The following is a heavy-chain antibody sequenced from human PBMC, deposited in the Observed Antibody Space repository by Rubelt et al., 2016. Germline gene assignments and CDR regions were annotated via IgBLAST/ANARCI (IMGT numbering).Heavy chain of an antibody. CDR1: GGSFSGYY. CDR2: INHSGST. D-gene: IGHD2-15*01. V-gene: IGHV4-34*01. J-gene: IGHJ4*02. CDR3: ATIRYCSGGSCYSGIH. Sequence: QVQLQQWGAGLLKPSETLSLTCAVYGGSFSGYYWSWIRQPPGKGLEWIGEINHSGSTNYNPSLKGRGTISVDTSKNQFSLKLSSVTAADTAVYYCATIRYCSGGSCYSGIHWGQGTLVTVSS.